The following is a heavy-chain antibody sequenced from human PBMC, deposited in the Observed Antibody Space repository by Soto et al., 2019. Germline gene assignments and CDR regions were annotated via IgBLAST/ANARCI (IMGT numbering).Heavy chain of an antibody. D-gene: IGHD3-10*01. V-gene: IGHV4-59*08. CDR2: IKYNGDS. J-gene: IGHJ6*02. CDR1: GGSITNYY. CDR3: ARHGFGSLHGLVDV. Sequence: QVQLQESGPGLVKPSETLSLTCTVSGGSITNYYCSWFRQPPGKGLEWIGYIKYNGDSAYNLSLKSRVTLSRATSKTQFSLMLESVTATDTAVYYCARHGFGSLHGLVDVWGQGTTVSVSS.